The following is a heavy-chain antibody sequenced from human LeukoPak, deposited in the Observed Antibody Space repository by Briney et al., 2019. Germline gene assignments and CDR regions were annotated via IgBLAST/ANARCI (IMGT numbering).Heavy chain of an antibody. V-gene: IGHV1-69*05. CDR1: GGTFSSYA. CDR2: IIPIFGTA. J-gene: IGHJ4*02. CDR3: AREGSSSSFNFDY. Sequence: SVKVSCKASGGTFSSYAISWVRQAPGQGLEWMGGIIPIFGTANYAQKFQGRVTITTDESTSTAYMELSSLRSEDTAVYYCAREGSSSSFNFDYWGQGTLVTASS. D-gene: IGHD6-6*01.